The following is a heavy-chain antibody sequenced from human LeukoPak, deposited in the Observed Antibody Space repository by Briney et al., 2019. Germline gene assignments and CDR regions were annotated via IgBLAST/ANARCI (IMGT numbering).Heavy chain of an antibody. Sequence: SETLSLTCTVSGGSISSGSYYWSWIRQPAGKGLEWIGRIYTSGSTNYNPSLKSRVTISVDTSKNQFSLKLSSVTAADTAVYYCARVGYSYRYGMDVWGQGTTVTVSS. V-gene: IGHV4-61*02. CDR1: GGSISSGSYY. D-gene: IGHD5-18*01. CDR2: IYTSGST. CDR3: ARVGYSYRYGMDV. J-gene: IGHJ6*02.